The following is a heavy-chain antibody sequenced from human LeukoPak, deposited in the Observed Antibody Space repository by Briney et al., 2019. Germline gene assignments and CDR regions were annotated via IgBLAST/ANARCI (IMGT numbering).Heavy chain of an antibody. CDR1: GFTFGDYA. J-gene: IGHJ5*02. Sequence: GGSLRLSCTASGFTFGDYAMSWVRQAPGKGLEWVGFIRSKAYGGTTEYAASVKGRFTISRDDSKGIAYLQMNSLKTEDTAVYYCTREGTNWFDPWGQGTLVTVSS. CDR3: TREGTNWFDP. CDR2: IRSKAYGGTT. V-gene: IGHV3-49*04. D-gene: IGHD3-10*01.